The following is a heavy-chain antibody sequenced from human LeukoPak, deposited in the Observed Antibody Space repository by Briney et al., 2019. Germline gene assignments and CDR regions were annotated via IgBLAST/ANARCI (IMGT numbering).Heavy chain of an antibody. J-gene: IGHJ4*02. CDR2: IRYDGSNK. CDR3: ARDSGSYD. Sequence: GGSLRLSCAASGFTFSSYGMHWVRQAPGKGLEWVAFIRYDGSNKYYADSVKGRFTISRDNSKNTLYLQMNSLRAEDTAVYYCARDSGSYDWGQGTLVTVSS. CDR1: GFTFSSYG. V-gene: IGHV3-30*02. D-gene: IGHD6-6*01.